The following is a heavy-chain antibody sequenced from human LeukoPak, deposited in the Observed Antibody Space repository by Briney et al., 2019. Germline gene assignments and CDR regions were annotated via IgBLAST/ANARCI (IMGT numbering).Heavy chain of an antibody. J-gene: IGHJ5*02. CDR3: ARQRYTRGTSYNWFDP. V-gene: IGHV4-34*01. CDR1: GGSFSGYY. D-gene: IGHD2-2*01. Sequence: SETLSLTCAVYGGSFSGYYWSWIRQPPGKGLEWIGEINHSGSTYYNPSLKSRVTMSVDTSKNQFSLNLSSVTAADTAIYYCARQRYTRGTSYNWFDPWSQGTLVTVSS. CDR2: INHSGST.